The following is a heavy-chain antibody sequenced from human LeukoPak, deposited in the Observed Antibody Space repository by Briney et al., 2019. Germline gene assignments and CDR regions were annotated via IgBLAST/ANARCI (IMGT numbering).Heavy chain of an antibody. CDR2: IYYSGST. J-gene: IGHJ5*02. CDR3: ARDRTTGWGNWFDP. V-gene: IGHV4-59*01. Sequence: SETLSLTRTVSGGSISNYYWSWIRQPPGKGLEWIGYIYYSGSTNYNPSLKSRVTISVDTSKNQFSLKLSSVTAADTAVYYCARDRTTGWGNWFDPWGQGTLVTVSS. CDR1: GGSISNYY. D-gene: IGHD4-11*01.